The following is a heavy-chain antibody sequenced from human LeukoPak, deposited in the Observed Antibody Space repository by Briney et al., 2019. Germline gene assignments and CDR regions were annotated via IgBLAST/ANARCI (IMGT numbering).Heavy chain of an antibody. CDR3: ARERAAAVALDY. J-gene: IGHJ4*02. D-gene: IGHD6-19*01. CDR1: GVSISSSNSY. V-gene: IGHV4-39*07. CDR2: IYYSGNT. Sequence: SETLSLTCTVSGVSISSSNSYWGWIRQPPGKGLEWIGSIYYSGNTYYNPSLKSRVTISVDTSKNQFSLKLSSVTAADTAVYYCARERAAAVALDYWGQGTLVTVSS.